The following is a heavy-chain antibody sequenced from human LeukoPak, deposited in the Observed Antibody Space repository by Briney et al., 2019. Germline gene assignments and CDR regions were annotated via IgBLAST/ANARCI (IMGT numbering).Heavy chain of an antibody. CDR1: GYSISSGYY. Sequence: SETLSLTCAVSGYSISSGYYWGWIRPPPGKGLEWIGSIYHSGSTYYNPSLKSRVTISGDTSKNQFSLKLSSVTAADTAVYYCARLPPRRTRDIVVVPAAVVDYWGQGTLVTVSS. CDR3: ARLPPRRTRDIVVVPAAVVDY. J-gene: IGHJ4*02. D-gene: IGHD2-2*01. CDR2: IYHSGST. V-gene: IGHV4-38-2*01.